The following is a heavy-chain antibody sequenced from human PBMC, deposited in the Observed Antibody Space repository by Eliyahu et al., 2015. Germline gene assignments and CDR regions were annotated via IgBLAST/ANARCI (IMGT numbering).Heavy chain of an antibody. J-gene: IGHJ4*02. D-gene: IGHD5-24*01. V-gene: IGHV3-33*01. CDR3: ASLDGYNGGLATQHRGGDY. Sequence: QVQLVESGGGVVQPGRSLRLXCAASGFXFSSXGXPWVRQAPGKGLEWVAVIWYDGSNKYYADSVKGRFTISRDNSKNTLYLQMNSLRAEDTAVYYCASLDGYNGGLATQHRGGDYWGQGTLVTVSS. CDR1: GFXFSSXG. CDR2: IWYDGSNK.